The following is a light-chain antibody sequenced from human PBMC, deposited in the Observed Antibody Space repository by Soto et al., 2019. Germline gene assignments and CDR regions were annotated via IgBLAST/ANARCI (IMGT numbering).Light chain of an antibody. CDR2: GAS. CDR1: QSVSSNY. J-gene: IGKJ2*01. CDR3: HQYGSAPYT. V-gene: IGKV3-20*01. Sequence: EIVLTQSPGTLSLSPGERAALSCMASQSVSSNYIAWYQQKPGQAPRLLIYGASSRATGIPDRFSGSGSGTDFTLTISRLEPEDFAVYYCHQYGSAPYTFGQGTKLEIK.